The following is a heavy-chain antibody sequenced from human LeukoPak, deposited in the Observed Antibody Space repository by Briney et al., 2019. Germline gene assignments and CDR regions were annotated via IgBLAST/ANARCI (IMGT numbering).Heavy chain of an antibody. CDR3: ARDSVVGNRWPFDY. V-gene: IGHV1-3*01. D-gene: IGHD2-2*01. Sequence: ASVKVSCKASGYTFTSYAMHWVRQAPGQRLEWMGWINAGNGNTKYSQKFQGRVTITRDTSAGTAYMELSSLRSEDTAVYYRARDSVVGNRWPFDYWGQGTLVTVSS. CDR2: INAGNGNT. CDR1: GYTFTSYA. J-gene: IGHJ4*02.